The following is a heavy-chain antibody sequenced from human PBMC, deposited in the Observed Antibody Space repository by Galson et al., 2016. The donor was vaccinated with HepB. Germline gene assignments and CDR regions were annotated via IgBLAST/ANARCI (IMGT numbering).Heavy chain of an antibody. CDR3: ARRRVYYSDSSGYYYDGGYDE. CDR1: GGTFSSYV. D-gene: IGHD3-22*01. CDR2: IIPIFNTR. V-gene: IGHV1-69*13. J-gene: IGHJ4*02. Sequence: SVKVSCKASGGTFSSYVISWVRQAPGQGLEWMGVIIPIFNTRNYAQKFQGRVTITADGSTSTAYMGLSSLRSEDTAVYYCARRRVYYSDSSGYYYDGGYDEWGQGTLATVSS.